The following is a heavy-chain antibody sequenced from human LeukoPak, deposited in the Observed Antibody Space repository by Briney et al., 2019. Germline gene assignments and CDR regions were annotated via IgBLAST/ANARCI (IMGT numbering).Heavy chain of an antibody. Sequence: ASVKVSCKASGYTFTSYYMHWVRQAPGLGLEWMGIINPSGGSTSYAQKFQGRVTMTRDTSTSTVYMELSSLRSEDTAVYYCARCVLLWFGESPLDYWGQGTLVTVSS. J-gene: IGHJ4*02. CDR3: ARCVLLWFGESPLDY. CDR1: GYTFTSYY. D-gene: IGHD3-10*01. V-gene: IGHV1-46*01. CDR2: INPSGGST.